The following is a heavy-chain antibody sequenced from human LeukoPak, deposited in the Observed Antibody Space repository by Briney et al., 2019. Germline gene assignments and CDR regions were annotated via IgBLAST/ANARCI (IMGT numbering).Heavy chain of an antibody. CDR2: IRSKANSYAT. CDR3: TSRGPIAAAPDY. V-gene: IGHV3-73*01. Sequence: PGGSLKLSCAASGFTFSGSAMHWVRQASGKGLEWVGRIRSKANSYATAYAASVKGRFTISRDDSENTAYLQMNSLKTEDTAVYYCTSRGPIAAAPDYWGQGTLVTVSS. D-gene: IGHD6-13*01. J-gene: IGHJ4*02. CDR1: GFTFSGSA.